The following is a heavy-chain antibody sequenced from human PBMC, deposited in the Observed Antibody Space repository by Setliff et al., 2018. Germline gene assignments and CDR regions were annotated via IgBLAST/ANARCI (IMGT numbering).Heavy chain of an antibody. D-gene: IGHD6-19*01. CDR2: IIPILGIA. Sequence: ASVKVSCKASGGTFSSYAISWVRQAPGQGIEWMGGIIPILGIANYAQKFQGRVTITADKSTSTAYMELSSLRSEDTAVYYCARVTIAVSGYFDFWGQGTLVTVSS. CDR1: GGTFSSYA. J-gene: IGHJ4*02. V-gene: IGHV1-69*10. CDR3: ARVTIAVSGYFDF.